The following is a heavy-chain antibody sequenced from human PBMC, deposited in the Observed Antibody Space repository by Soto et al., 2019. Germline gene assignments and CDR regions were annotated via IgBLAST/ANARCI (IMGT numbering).Heavy chain of an antibody. CDR1: GGSFSGYY. Sequence: SETLSLTCAVYGGSFSGYYWSWIRQPPGKGLEWIGEINHSGSTNYNPSLKSRVTISVDTSKNQFSLKLSSVTAADTAVYYCARIKKAGAAPQRGIDYWGQGTLVTVSS. J-gene: IGHJ4*02. CDR2: INHSGST. CDR3: ARIKKAGAAPQRGIDY. D-gene: IGHD3-10*01. V-gene: IGHV4-34*01.